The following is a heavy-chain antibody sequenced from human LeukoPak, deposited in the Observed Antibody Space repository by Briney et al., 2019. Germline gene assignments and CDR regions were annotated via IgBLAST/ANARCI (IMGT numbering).Heavy chain of an antibody. J-gene: IGHJ6*03. D-gene: IGHD3-3*01. CDR1: GGSISSSSYY. CDR3: ARRNHDFWSGPQHMDV. CDR2: IYYSGST. Sequence: SETLSLTCTVSGGSISSSSYYWGWIRQPPGKGLEWIGSIYYSGSTYYNPSLKSRVTISVDTSKNQFSLKLSSVTAADTAVYYCARRNHDFWSGPQHMDVWGKGTTVTVSS. V-gene: IGHV4-39*01.